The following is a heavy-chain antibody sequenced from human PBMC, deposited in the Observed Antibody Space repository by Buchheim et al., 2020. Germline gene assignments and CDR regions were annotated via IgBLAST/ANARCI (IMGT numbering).Heavy chain of an antibody. J-gene: IGHJ4*02. CDR3: ARDFASSSWYDY. V-gene: IGHV3-23*01. CDR1: GFTFSTYG. D-gene: IGHD6-13*01. CDR2: ISNSDGST. Sequence: EVQLLESGGGLVQPGGSLRLSCVASGFTFSTYGMSWVRQAPGKGLEWVSAISNSDGSTYHADSVKGRFTMSRDNSKNSLYLQMNSLRDDDTAVYYCARDFASSSWYDYWGQGTL.